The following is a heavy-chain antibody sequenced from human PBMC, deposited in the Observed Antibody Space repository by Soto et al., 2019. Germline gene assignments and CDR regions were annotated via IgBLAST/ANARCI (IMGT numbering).Heavy chain of an antibody. J-gene: IGHJ4*02. CDR1: GYAFTTYG. CDR3: ARGRYGDY. V-gene: IGHV1-18*01. CDR2: ISAHNGNT. D-gene: IGHD1-1*01. Sequence: QVHLVQSGAEVKKPGASVKVSCQGSGYAFTTYGITWVRQAPGQGLEWMGWISAHNGNTNYAQKLQGRVTVTRDTSTSTAYMELRILRYDDTAVYYCARGRYGDYWGQGVLVTVSS.